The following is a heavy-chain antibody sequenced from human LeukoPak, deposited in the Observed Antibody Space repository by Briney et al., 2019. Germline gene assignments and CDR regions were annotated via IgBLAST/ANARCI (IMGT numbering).Heavy chain of an antibody. CDR3: ARGEDRQLVSGRGGAFDI. V-gene: IGHV4-34*01. D-gene: IGHD6-6*01. J-gene: IGHJ3*02. CDR1: GGSFSGYY. Sequence: SETLSLTCAVYGGSFSGYYWSWTRQPPGKGREWIREINHSGRTNNKPSLKTGVTISVDASKNQFSLKLSSVTAAETAVYYCARGEDRQLVSGRGGAFDIWGQGTMVTVSS. CDR2: INHSGRT.